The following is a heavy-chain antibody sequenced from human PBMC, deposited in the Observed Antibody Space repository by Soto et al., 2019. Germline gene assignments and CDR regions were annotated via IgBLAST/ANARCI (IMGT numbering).Heavy chain of an antibody. CDR3: ARVAGIAVAGTSFAY. CDR2: ISYDGSNK. Sequence: QVQLVESGGGVVQPGRSLRLSCAASGFTFSSYTMHWVRQAPGKGLEWVALISYDGSNKYYADSVKGRFTISRDNSKNTLYLQMNSLRAEDTAVYYCARVAGIAVAGTSFAYWGQGTLVTVSS. J-gene: IGHJ4*02. V-gene: IGHV3-30-3*01. CDR1: GFTFSSYT. D-gene: IGHD6-19*01.